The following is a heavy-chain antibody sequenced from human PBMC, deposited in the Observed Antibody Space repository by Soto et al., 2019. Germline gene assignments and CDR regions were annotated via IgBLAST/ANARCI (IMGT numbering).Heavy chain of an antibody. CDR3: SRERPSGSGSSRMDV. D-gene: IGHD3-10*01. CDR2: MFYSGST. J-gene: IGHJ6*02. Sequence: QVQLQASGPGLVKPSETLSLTCTVSGGSITGYYWSWIRQPPGQGLEWIGYMFYSGSTSSHPSLTSRVTISVDPSKNQCSLKLRAVSAADPAVYYCSRERPSGSGSSRMDVWGHGSTVTVS. V-gene: IGHV4-59*01. CDR1: GGSITGYY.